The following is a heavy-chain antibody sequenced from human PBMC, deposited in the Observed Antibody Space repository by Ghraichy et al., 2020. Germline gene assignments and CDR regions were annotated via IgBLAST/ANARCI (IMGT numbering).Heavy chain of an antibody. CDR3: ARGSCSSTSCYYHTAEYNWFDP. Sequence: SVKVSCKASGGTFSSYAISWVRQAPGQGLEWMGGIIPIFGTANYAQKFQGRVTITADESTSTAYMELSSLRSEDTAVYYCARGSCSSTSCYYHTAEYNWFDPWGQGTLVTVSS. CDR1: GGTFSSYA. J-gene: IGHJ5*02. D-gene: IGHD2-2*01. CDR2: IIPIFGTA. V-gene: IGHV1-69*13.